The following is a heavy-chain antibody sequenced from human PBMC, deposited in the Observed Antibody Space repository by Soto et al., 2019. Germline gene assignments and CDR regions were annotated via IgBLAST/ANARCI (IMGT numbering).Heavy chain of an antibody. CDR2: ISSYNGNT. CDR1: CYTFTSYV. J-gene: IGHJ4*02. Sequence: ASVNVYCRSSCYTFTSYVIIWVRQAPGQGLEWMVWISSYNGNTNYAQKFQGRVTMTRDTSITTAYMELNRLTSDDTAVYYCARETYKFENWGQGSLVTVSS. V-gene: IGHV1-18*01. D-gene: IGHD1-1*01. CDR3: ARETYKFEN.